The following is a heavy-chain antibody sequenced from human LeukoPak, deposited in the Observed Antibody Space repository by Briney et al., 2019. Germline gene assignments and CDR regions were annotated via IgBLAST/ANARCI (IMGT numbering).Heavy chain of an antibody. CDR3: ARDFSFRAPFFDY. D-gene: IGHD3-16*02. J-gene: IGHJ4*02. CDR1: GGTFSSYA. Sequence: ASVNVSCKASGGTFSSYAISWVRQAPGQGLEWMGRIIPILGIANYAQKFQGRVTITADKSTSTAYMELSSLRSEDTAVYYCARDFSFRAPFFDYWGQGTLVTVSS. V-gene: IGHV1-69*04. CDR2: IIPILGIA.